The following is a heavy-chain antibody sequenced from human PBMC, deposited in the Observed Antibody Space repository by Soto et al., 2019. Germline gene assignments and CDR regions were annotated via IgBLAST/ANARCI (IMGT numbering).Heavy chain of an antibody. Sequence: QVQLQQSGPGLVKPSETLSLTCTVSGVSINNNYWSWVRQPPGKGLEWIGYIYFSGITNYNPSLKCRVSISVDTSKDQVSLKLTSVTAADTAMYYCARGNYDYFGGNYRYVGGAFDIWGPGTVVTVSS. D-gene: IGHD3-16*02. J-gene: IGHJ3*02. V-gene: IGHV4-59*01. CDR2: IYFSGIT. CDR3: ARGNYDYFGGNYRYVGGAFDI. CDR1: GVSINNNY.